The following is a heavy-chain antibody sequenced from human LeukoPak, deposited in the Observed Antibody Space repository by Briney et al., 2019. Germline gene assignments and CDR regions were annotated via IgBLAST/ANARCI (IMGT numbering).Heavy chain of an antibody. J-gene: IGHJ5*02. D-gene: IGHD3-10*01. CDR3: ARDGSSSTMVRGVIIHNWFDP. CDR2: IYTSGST. CDR1: GGSISSYY. V-gene: IGHV4-4*07. Sequence: SETLSLTCTVSGGSISSYYWSWIRQPAGKGLEWIGRIYTSGSTNYNPSLKSRVTMSVDTSKNQFSLKLSSVTAADTAVYYCARDGSSSTMVRGVIIHNWFDPWGQGTLVTVSS.